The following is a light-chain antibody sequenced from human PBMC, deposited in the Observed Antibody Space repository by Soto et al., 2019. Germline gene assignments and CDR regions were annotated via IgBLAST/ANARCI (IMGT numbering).Light chain of an antibody. CDR3: CSCAGSSPFNYV. Sequence: QSALTQPASVSGSPGQSITISCTGTSSDVGSYNLVSWYQQHPGKAPKLMIYEGSKRPSGVSNRFSGSKSGNTASLTIAGLQAEDEADYYCCSCAGSSPFNYVFGTGTKLTVL. CDR1: SSDVGSYNL. J-gene: IGLJ1*01. CDR2: EGS. V-gene: IGLV2-23*01.